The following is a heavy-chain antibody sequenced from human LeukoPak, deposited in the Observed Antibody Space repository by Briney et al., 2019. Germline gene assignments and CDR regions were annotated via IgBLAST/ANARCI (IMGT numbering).Heavy chain of an antibody. CDR3: VKDRGYCSSTSCYAAFDI. J-gene: IGHJ3*02. V-gene: IGHV3-64D*06. CDR2: ISSNGGST. CDR1: GFAFSSYA. Sequence: GGSLRLSCSASGFAFSSYAMHWVRQAPGKGLEYVSAISSNGGSTYYADSVKGRFTISRDNSKNTLYLQMSSLRAEDTAVYYCVKDRGYCSSTSCYAAFDIWGQRTMVTVSS. D-gene: IGHD2-2*01.